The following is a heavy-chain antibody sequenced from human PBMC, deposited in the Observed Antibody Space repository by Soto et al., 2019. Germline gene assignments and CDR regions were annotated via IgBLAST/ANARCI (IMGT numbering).Heavy chain of an antibody. Sequence: QVPSVEFGGGVVQPGTSLRLSCAVSGFTFSNHGMHWVRQAPGKGLEWVAFISYDGRNKEYADSLKGRFTISRDNFNDTLFLQMNTLRGDDSAVYYCARDRGLSRSHYFDSWGQGTLVTVSS. V-gene: IGHV3-30*19. CDR2: ISYDGRNK. D-gene: IGHD3-3*01. J-gene: IGHJ4*02. CDR1: GFTFSNHG. CDR3: ARDRGLSRSHYFDS.